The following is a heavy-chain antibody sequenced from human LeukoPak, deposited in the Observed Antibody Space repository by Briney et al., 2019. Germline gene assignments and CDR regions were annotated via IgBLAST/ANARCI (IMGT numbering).Heavy chain of an antibody. CDR2: INSDGSYT. CDR3: ATYGSGYLYY. J-gene: IGHJ4*02. Sequence: PGRSLRLSCAASGFTFSSSWMHWVRQAPGKGLVWVSRINSDGSYTTYADSVKGRFTISRDNAKNTLYLQMNSLRAEDTAAYYCATYGSGYLYYWGQGTLVTVSS. CDR1: GFTFSSSW. V-gene: IGHV3-74*01. D-gene: IGHD3-3*01.